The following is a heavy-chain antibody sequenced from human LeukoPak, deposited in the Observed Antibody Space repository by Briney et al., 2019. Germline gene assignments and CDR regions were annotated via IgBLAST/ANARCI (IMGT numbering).Heavy chain of an antibody. Sequence: TPSETLSLTCTFSGGSIRSSSYYWGWIRQPPGTGLEWIGSIYYSGSTYYNPSLKSRVTISVDTSKNQFSLKLSSVTAADTAVYYCARRLGIHWYFDLWGRGTLVTVSS. CDR1: GGSIRSSSYY. V-gene: IGHV4-39*01. J-gene: IGHJ2*01. D-gene: IGHD7-27*01. CDR3: ARRLGIHWYFDL. CDR2: IYYSGST.